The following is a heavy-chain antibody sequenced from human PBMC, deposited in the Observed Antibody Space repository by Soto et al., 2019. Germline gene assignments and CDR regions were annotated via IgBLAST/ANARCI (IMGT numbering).Heavy chain of an antibody. J-gene: IGHJ4*02. D-gene: IGHD3-22*01. Sequence: GASVKVSCKASGGTFSSYAISWVRQAPGQGLEWMGGIIPIFGTANYAQKFQGRVTITADESTSTAYMELSSLRSEDTAVYYCERAPRPYYYDSSGSLPGQKSLQRYYFDYWGQGTLVTVGS. CDR2: IIPIFGTA. CDR3: ERAPRPYYYDSSGSLPGQKSLQRYYFDY. V-gene: IGHV1-69*13. CDR1: GGTFSSYA.